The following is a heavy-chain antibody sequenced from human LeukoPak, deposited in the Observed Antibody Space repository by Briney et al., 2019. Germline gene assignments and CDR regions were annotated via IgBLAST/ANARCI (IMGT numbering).Heavy chain of an antibody. Sequence: TGGSLRLSCAASRFTFSDYWMSWVRQVPGRGLEWVANVKPDGTEKYYVDSVKGRFTISRDNAKNSLYLQMNSLRAEDTAVYYCAKTGGPWDWGQGTLVIVSS. CDR1: RFTFSDYW. J-gene: IGHJ4*02. V-gene: IGHV3-7*01. D-gene: IGHD3-10*01. CDR3: AKTGGPWD. CDR2: VKPDGTEK.